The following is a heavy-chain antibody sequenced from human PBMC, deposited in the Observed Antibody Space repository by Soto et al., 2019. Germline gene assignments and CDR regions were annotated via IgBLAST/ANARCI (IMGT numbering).Heavy chain of an antibody. J-gene: IGHJ1*01. Sequence: GGSLRLSCAASGFTFSDHYMDWVRQAPGKGLEWVGRSRNKANSYSTDYAASVKGRFTISRDDSKNSLYLQMNSLKTEDTAVYYCTVHPLGGVIARWGQGTLVTVSS. D-gene: IGHD3-16*02. V-gene: IGHV3-72*01. CDR3: TVHPLGGVIAR. CDR1: GFTFSDHY. CDR2: SRNKANSYST.